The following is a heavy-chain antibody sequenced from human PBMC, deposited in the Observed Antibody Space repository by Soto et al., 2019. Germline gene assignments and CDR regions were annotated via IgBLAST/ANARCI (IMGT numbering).Heavy chain of an antibody. D-gene: IGHD3-3*01. V-gene: IGHV3-7*03. CDR3: AREYDFWSGYYWYYFDY. CDR2: IKQDGSEK. CDR1: GFTFSSYW. J-gene: IGHJ4*02. Sequence: EVQLVESGGGLVQPGGSLRLSCEASGFTFSSYWMSWVRQAPGKGLEWVANIKQDGSEKYYVDSVKGRFTISRDNAKNSLYLQMNSLRAEDTAVYYCAREYDFWSGYYWYYFDYWGQGTLVTVSS.